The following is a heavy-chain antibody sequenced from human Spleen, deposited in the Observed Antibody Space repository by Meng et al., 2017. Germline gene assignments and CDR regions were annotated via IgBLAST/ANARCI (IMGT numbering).Heavy chain of an antibody. Sequence: QVQLQESGPGLVKPSQTLSLTCTVSGGSISSGGYYWSWIRQPAGKGLEWIGRIYASGSTNSNPSLKSRVTMSIDTSKNQFSLNLSSVTAADTAVCYCVRGSSGLNDYWGQGTLVTVSS. CDR3: VRGSSGLNDY. V-gene: IGHV4-61*02. CDR2: IYASGST. J-gene: IGHJ4*02. D-gene: IGHD6-19*01. CDR1: GGSISSGGYY.